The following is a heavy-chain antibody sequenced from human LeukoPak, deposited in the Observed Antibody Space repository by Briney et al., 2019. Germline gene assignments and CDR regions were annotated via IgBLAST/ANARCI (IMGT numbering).Heavy chain of an antibody. CDR2: INPNSGGT. D-gene: IGHD3-10*01. CDR1: GYTFTGYY. CDR3: AGDVTGVNRFDP. V-gene: IGHV1-2*02. J-gene: IGHJ5*02. Sequence: GASVKVSCKASGYTFTGYYMHWVRQAPGQGLEWMGWINPNSGGTNYAQKFQGRVTMTRDTSISTAYMELSRLRSDDTAVYSVAGDVTGVNRFDPRGQGNLGTVSS.